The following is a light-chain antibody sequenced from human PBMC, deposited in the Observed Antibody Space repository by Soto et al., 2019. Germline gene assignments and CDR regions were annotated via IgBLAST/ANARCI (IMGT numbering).Light chain of an antibody. J-gene: IGLJ2*01. CDR1: RDDVGGYNY. Sequence: QSALTQPPSASGSPGQAVTISCTGTRDDVGGYNYVSWYQHHPGKAPKLIVYEVYKRPSGVPARFSGSKSGNTASLTVAGLLADDEDDYYCTSYVTFNVVIFGGGTKVTVL. CDR2: EVY. V-gene: IGLV2-8*01. CDR3: TSYVTFNVVI.